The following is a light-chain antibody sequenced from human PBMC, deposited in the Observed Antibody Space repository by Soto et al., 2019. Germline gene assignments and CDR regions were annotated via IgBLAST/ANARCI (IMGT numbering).Light chain of an antibody. Sequence: PGERATSSFRASQRVSSSYLAWYQQKPGQAPRLLIYGASSRATGIPDRFSGSGSGTDFTLTISRLEPEDFAVYYCQQYGSSPLTFGGGTKVEIK. V-gene: IGKV3-20*01. CDR1: QRVSSSY. J-gene: IGKJ4*01. CDR2: GAS. CDR3: QQYGSSPLT.